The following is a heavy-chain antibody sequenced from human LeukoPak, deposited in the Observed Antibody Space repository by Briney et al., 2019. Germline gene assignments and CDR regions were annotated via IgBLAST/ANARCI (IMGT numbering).Heavy chain of an antibody. J-gene: IGHJ3*02. CDR2: IYHSGST. CDR3: ARHDYGHAFDI. CDR1: GYSISSGYY. Sequence: PSETLSLTCTVSGYSISSGYYWGWIRQPPGKGLEWIGSIYHSGSTCYNPSLKSRVTISVDTSKNQFSLKLSSVTAADTAVYCCARHDYGHAFDIWGQGTMVTVSS. D-gene: IGHD4-17*01. V-gene: IGHV4-38-2*02.